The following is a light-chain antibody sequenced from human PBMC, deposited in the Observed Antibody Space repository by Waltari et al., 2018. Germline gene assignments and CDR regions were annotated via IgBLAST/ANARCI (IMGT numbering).Light chain of an antibody. CDR1: SSNIGSNL. V-gene: IGLV1-44*01. CDR2: RNN. CDR3: AAWDDSLSGKV. J-gene: IGLJ3*02. Sequence: QTVLTQPPSASVTPGQRVTISCSGSSSNIGSNLVNWYQQLPGTAPKLLVYRNNRRPSGVPDRCSGSKSGTSASLAISGLQSEDEADYYCAAWDDSLSGKVFGGGTKLTVL.